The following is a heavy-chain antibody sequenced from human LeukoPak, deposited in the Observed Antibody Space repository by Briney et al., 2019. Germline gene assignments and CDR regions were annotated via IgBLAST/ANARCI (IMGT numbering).Heavy chain of an antibody. Sequence: ASVKVSCKASGYTFTSYDINWVQQATGQGLEWMGWMNPNSGNTGYAQKFQGRVTMTRNTSISTAYMELSSLRSEDTAVYYCARSYNWNYVPYYYYYMDVWGKGTTVTVSS. J-gene: IGHJ6*03. CDR3: ARSYNWNYVPYYYYYMDV. V-gene: IGHV1-8*01. CDR2: MNPNSGNT. D-gene: IGHD1-7*01. CDR1: GYTFTSYD.